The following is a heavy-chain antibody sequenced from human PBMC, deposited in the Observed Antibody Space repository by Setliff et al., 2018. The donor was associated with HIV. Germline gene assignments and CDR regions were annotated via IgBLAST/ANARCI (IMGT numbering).Heavy chain of an antibody. CDR3: ARGPNYYDSSGYYYRDAFDI. CDR1: GYTFTSYD. Sequence: ASVKVSCKASGYTFTSYDINWVRQATGQGLEWMGWMNPNSGNTGYAQKFQGRVTTTRNTSISTAYMELSSLRSEDTAVCYCARGPNYYDSSGYYYRDAFDIWGQGTMVTVSS. V-gene: IGHV1-8*02. D-gene: IGHD3-22*01. CDR2: MNPNSGNT. J-gene: IGHJ3*02.